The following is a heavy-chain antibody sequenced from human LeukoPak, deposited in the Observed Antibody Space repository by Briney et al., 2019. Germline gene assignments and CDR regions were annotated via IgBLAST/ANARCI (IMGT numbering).Heavy chain of an antibody. CDR1: GYSISSGYY. Sequence: SETLSLTCTVSGYSISSGYYWGWIRQSPGKGLEWIGNIHHGGSTYYNPSLKSRVTISVDTSKNQFPLKLSSVTAADTAVYCCAREGSYYDIDYWGQGTLVTVSS. CDR3: AREGSYYDIDY. CDR2: IHHGGST. V-gene: IGHV4-38-2*02. J-gene: IGHJ4*02. D-gene: IGHD3-22*01.